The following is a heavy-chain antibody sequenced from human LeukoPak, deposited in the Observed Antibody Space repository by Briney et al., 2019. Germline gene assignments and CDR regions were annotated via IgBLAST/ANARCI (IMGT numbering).Heavy chain of an antibody. CDR1: GYTFTGYY. D-gene: IGHD3-9*01. J-gene: IGHJ6*02. Sequence: ASVKVSCKASGYTFTGYYMHWVRQAPGQGLEWMGWINPNSGGTNYAQKFQGRVTMTRDTSISTAYMELSRLRSDDTAVYYCARSDILTGYYYYGMDVWGQGNTVTVSS. CDR2: INPNSGGT. CDR3: ARSDILTGYYYYGMDV. V-gene: IGHV1-2*02.